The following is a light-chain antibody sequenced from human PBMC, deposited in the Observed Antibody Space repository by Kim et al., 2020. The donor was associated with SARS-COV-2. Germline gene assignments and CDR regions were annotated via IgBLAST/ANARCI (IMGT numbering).Light chain of an antibody. V-gene: IGKV3-15*01. Sequence: EIVMTQSPATPSVSPGERATLSCRASQSVSSDLAWYQQKPGQAPRLLIYDASTRATGIPARFSGSGSGTEFTLTISSLQSEDFAVYYCQQYNNWPWWTFGQGTKVDIK. CDR1: QSVSSD. CDR3: QQYNNWPWWT. J-gene: IGKJ1*01. CDR2: DAS.